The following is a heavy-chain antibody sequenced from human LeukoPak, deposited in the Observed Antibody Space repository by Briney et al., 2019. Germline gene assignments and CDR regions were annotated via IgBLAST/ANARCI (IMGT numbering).Heavy chain of an antibody. CDR1: GFTFSSYA. D-gene: IGHD3-22*01. V-gene: IGHV3-23*01. CDR2: ISGSGGST. Sequence: GGSLGLSCAASGFTFSSYAMSWVRQAPGKGLEWVSAISGSGGSTYYADSVKGRFTISRDNSKNTLYLQMNSLRAEDTAVYYCAKEGGSEYYDSSGYPNYYYYYMDVWGKGTTVTVSS. CDR3: AKEGGSEYYDSSGYPNYYYYYMDV. J-gene: IGHJ6*03.